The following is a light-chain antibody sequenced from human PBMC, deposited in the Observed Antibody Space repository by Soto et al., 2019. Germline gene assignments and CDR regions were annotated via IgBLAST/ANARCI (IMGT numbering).Light chain of an antibody. J-gene: IGKJ1*01. Sequence: VLTQSPGTLALSPGERVTLSCRASQSVTYRYLAWYQQKPGQAPRLLIYAASTRATGIPDRFSGSGSGTDFTLIISTLEPEDFAVYYCHHYSSSPQTFGQGTKVDIK. CDR2: AAS. V-gene: IGKV3-20*01. CDR1: QSVTYRY. CDR3: HHYSSSPQT.